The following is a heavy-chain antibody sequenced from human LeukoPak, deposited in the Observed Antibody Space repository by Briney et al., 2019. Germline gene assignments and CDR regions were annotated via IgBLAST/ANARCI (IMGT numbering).Heavy chain of an antibody. CDR1: GYTFTSYD. V-gene: IGHV1-8*01. CDR3: ARHTYYYGSGSYSNGIDY. CDR2: MNPNSGNT. D-gene: IGHD3-10*01. J-gene: IGHJ4*02. Sequence: VASVKVSCKASGYTFTSYDINWVRQATGQGLEWMGWMNPNSGNTGYAQKFQGRVTMTRNTSISTAYMELSSLRSEDTAVYYCARHTYYYGSGSYSNGIDYWGQGTLVTVSS.